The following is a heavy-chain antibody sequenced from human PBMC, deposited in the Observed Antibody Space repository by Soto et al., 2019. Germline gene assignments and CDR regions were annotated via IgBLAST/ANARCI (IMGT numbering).Heavy chain of an antibody. D-gene: IGHD3-22*01. J-gene: IGHJ5*02. V-gene: IGHV4-31*03. CDR2: IDYSGST. CDR1: GVSMSSGGYY. Sequence: SETLSLTCTVSGVSMSSGGYYWSWIRQHPGKGLEWIGYIDYSGSTYYNPSLKSRVTISIDTSKKQFSLKLSSVTAADTAVYYCARGRYYYDSRGFDPWGQGTLVTVSS. CDR3: ARGRYYYDSRGFDP.